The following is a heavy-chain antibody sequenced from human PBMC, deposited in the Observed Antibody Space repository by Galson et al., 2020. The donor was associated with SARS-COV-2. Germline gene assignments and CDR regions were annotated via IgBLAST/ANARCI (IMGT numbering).Heavy chain of an antibody. CDR3: AREHLDVTARMTGAFDI. J-gene: IGHJ3*02. V-gene: IGHV4-30-4*01. Sequence: SETLSLTCTVSSDSLSHANYFVAWIRQPPGQALEWIGYIYFGGTTYYNPSLKSRVSMSVDASERLFSLNLNSVTAADTAVYFCAREHLDVTARMTGAFDIWSPGTMVTVSS. CDR1: SDSLSHANYF. D-gene: IGHD3-10*02. CDR2: IYFGGTT.